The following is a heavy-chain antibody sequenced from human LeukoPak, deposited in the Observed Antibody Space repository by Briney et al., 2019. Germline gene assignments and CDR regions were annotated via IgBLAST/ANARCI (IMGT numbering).Heavy chain of an antibody. Sequence: PSETLSLTCTVSGGSISSYYWSWIRQPPGKGLEWIGEINHSGSTNYNPSLKSRVTISVDTSKNQFSLKLSSVTAADTAVYYCAREGSWQLVPFRARGHWAYWGQGTLVTVSS. J-gene: IGHJ4*02. CDR2: INHSGST. V-gene: IGHV4-34*01. CDR3: AREGSWQLVPFRARGHWAY. CDR1: GGSISSYY. D-gene: IGHD6-13*01.